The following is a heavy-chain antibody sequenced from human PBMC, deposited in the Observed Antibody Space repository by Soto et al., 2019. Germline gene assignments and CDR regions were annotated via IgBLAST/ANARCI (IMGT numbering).Heavy chain of an antibody. D-gene: IGHD6-6*01. CDR3: ARGVQRNYYYGMDV. CDR1: VGSISSYY. J-gene: IGHJ6*02. V-gene: IGHV4-59*01. CDR2: IYYSGST. Sequence: PSETLSLTCTFSVGSISSYYWSWIRQPPGKGLEWIGYIYYSGSTNYNPSLKSRVTISVDTSKNQFSLKLSSVTAADTAVYYCARGVQRNYYYGMDVWGQGTTVTVSS.